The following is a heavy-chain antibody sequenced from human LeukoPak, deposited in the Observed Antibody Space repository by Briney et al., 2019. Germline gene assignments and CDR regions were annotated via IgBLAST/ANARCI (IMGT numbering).Heavy chain of an antibody. D-gene: IGHD2-21*01. Sequence: GGSLRLSCAASGFTFTSYAMNWVRPAPGKGLEWVSGLSVSGTTTYYADSVRGRFTISRDNSKNTLYLQLNSLRAEDTAVYYCAKVVVITRIFAGLDPWGQGTLVTVSS. J-gene: IGHJ5*02. CDR1: GFTFTSYA. CDR2: LSVSGTTT. CDR3: AKVVVITRIFAGLDP. V-gene: IGHV3-23*01.